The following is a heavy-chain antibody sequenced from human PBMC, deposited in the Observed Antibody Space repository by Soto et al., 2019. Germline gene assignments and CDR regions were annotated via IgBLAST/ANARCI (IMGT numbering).Heavy chain of an antibody. CDR1: GGTVSSVSHF. Sequence: SETLSLTCTVSGGTVSSVSHFWIWIRQHPGKGLEWIGHIYYRESTTYYSPSLKSRVSISLDTSRNQFSLKLSSVTAADTAVYYCARVVSGYDFFDYWGQGTPVTVSS. J-gene: IGHJ4*02. CDR2: IYYREST. CDR3: ARVVSGYDFFDY. D-gene: IGHD5-12*01. V-gene: IGHV4-61*01.